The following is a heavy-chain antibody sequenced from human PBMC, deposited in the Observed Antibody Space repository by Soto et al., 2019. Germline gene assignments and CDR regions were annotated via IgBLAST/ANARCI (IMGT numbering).Heavy chain of an antibody. V-gene: IGHV3-30*18. CDR2: ISYDGSNK. CDR1: GFTSSSYG. CDR3: AKEGQYYDILTGSRSYYGMDV. Sequence: QVQLVESGGGVVQPGRSLRLSCAASGFTSSSYGMHWVRQAPGKGLEWVAVISYDGSNKYYADSVKGRFTISRDNSKNTLYLQMNSLRAEDTAVYYCAKEGQYYDILTGSRSYYGMDVWGQGTTVTVSS. D-gene: IGHD3-9*01. J-gene: IGHJ6*02.